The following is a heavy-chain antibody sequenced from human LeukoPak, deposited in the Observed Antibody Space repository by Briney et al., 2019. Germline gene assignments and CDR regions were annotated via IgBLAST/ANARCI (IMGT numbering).Heavy chain of an antibody. Sequence: SETLSLTCTVSDDSINYYYWTWIRQPPEKGLEWIGYIDYSGSTNYNPSLKSRVTMSVDTSKKHFSLKLSSLTAADTAVYYCARDEGWLRLDFWGQGTLVTVSS. D-gene: IGHD5-12*01. V-gene: IGHV4-59*01. CDR1: DDSINYYY. J-gene: IGHJ4*02. CDR2: IDYSGST. CDR3: ARDEGWLRLDF.